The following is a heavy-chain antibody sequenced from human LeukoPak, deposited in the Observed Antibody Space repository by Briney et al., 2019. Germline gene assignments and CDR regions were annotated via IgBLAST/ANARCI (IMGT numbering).Heavy chain of an antibody. CDR2: IYTSGST. Sequence: SETLSLTCTVSGGSISSYYWSWIRQPAGKGLEWIGRIYTSGSTNYNPSLKSRVTVSVDTSKNQFSLKLSSVTAADTAVYYCARVSSSGWYYGFDYWGQGTLVTVSS. D-gene: IGHD6-19*01. CDR1: GGSISSYY. J-gene: IGHJ4*02. V-gene: IGHV4-4*07. CDR3: ARVSSSGWYYGFDY.